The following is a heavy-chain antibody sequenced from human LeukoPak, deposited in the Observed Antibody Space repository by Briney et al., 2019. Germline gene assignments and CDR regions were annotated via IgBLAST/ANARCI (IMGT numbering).Heavy chain of an antibody. J-gene: IGHJ4*02. V-gene: IGHV3-74*01. Sequence: PGGSLRLSCAASGFTFSSYWMNWVRQAPGKGLVWVSRINSDGSSTSYADSVKGRFTISRDNAKNTLYLQMNSLRAEDTAVYYCARQIIDITMIDYWGQGTLVTVSS. CDR3: ARQIIDITMIDY. D-gene: IGHD3-22*01. CDR1: GFTFSSYW. CDR2: INSDGSST.